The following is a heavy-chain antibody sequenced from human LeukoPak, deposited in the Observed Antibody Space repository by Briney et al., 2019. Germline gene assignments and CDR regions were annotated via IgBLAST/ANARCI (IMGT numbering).Heavy chain of an antibody. V-gene: IGHV3-30-3*01. D-gene: IGHD5-18*01. CDR2: ISYDGSNK. CDR1: GFTFSSYA. Sequence: GRSLRLSCAASGFTFSSYAMRWVRQAPGKGLEWVAVISYDGSNKYYADSVKGRFTISRDNDKNSLHLQMNSLRVEDTAVYYCARVLYFRENSYAGPFDQWGQGTLVTVSS. CDR3: ARVLYFRENSYAGPFDQ. J-gene: IGHJ4*02.